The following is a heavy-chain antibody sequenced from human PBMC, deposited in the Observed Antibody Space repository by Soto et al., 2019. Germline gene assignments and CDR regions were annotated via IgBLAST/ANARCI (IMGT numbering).Heavy chain of an antibody. CDR3: ARGLALMIVGPFGY. Sequence: QVQLQESGPGLVKPSQTLSLTCTVSGGSISSGGYYWSWIRQHPRKGLEWIGYIYYSGSTYYNPSLNSRVTISVDTSKNQFSLKLSSVTAAGTAVYYCARGLALMIVGPFGYWGQGTLVTVSS. V-gene: IGHV4-31*03. CDR2: IYYSGST. D-gene: IGHD3-22*01. J-gene: IGHJ4*02. CDR1: GGSISSGGYY.